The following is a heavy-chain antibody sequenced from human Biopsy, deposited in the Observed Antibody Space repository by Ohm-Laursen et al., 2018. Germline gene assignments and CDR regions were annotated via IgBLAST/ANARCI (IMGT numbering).Heavy chain of an antibody. CDR2: ISGYNGNT. Sequence: ASVKVSCNASGYFFTSYGLNWVRQAPGQGLEWMGRISGYNGNTNYAQKFQGRVTMTIDSSASTAYLELGSLRSDDTAFYYCVRGTGGQYFDYWGQGTLVTVSS. J-gene: IGHJ4*02. D-gene: IGHD3/OR15-3a*01. V-gene: IGHV1-18*01. CDR3: VRGTGGQYFDY. CDR1: GYFFTSYG.